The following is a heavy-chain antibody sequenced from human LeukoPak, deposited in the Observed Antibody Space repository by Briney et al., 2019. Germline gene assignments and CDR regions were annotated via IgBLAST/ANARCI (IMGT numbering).Heavy chain of an antibody. D-gene: IGHD4-17*01. V-gene: IGHV3-21*01. CDR1: GFTFSSYS. CDR2: ISSSSSYI. Sequence: PGGSLRLSCAASGFTFSSYSMNWVRQAPGKGLEWVSSISSSSSYIYYADSVKGRFTISRDNAKNSLYLQMNSLRAEDTAVYYCARDEENYGDYRYYGMDVWGQGTTVTVSS. J-gene: IGHJ6*02. CDR3: ARDEENYGDYRYYGMDV.